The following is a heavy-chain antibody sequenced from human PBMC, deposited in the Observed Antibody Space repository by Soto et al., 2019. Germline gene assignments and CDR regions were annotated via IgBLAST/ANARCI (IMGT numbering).Heavy chain of an antibody. J-gene: IGHJ3*02. Sequence: QVQLVQSGAEVKKPGSSVKVSCKASGGTFSSYAISWVRQAPGQGLEWMGGIIPIFGTANYAQKFQGRVTXXAXECXSTAYMELSSLRSEDTAVYYCARDSGGATGDAFDIWGQGTMVTVSS. CDR1: GGTFSSYA. CDR2: IIPIFGTA. CDR3: ARDSGGATGDAFDI. D-gene: IGHD1-26*01. V-gene: IGHV1-69*12.